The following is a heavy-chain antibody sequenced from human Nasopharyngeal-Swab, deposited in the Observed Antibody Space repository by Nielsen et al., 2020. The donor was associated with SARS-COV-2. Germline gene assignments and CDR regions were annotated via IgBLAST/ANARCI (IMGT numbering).Heavy chain of an antibody. CDR1: GFTFPNYV. Sequence: GESLKISCAASGFTFPNYVMSWVRQAPGKGLEWVSSLTSSGGTTYYADSVRGRFTISRDNSKNTVYLQMNSLRAEDTAVYFCADLDSQVPGYWGQGTLVTVSS. CDR3: ADLDSQVPGY. V-gene: IGHV3-23*01. D-gene: IGHD3-22*01. J-gene: IGHJ4*02. CDR2: LTSSGGTT.